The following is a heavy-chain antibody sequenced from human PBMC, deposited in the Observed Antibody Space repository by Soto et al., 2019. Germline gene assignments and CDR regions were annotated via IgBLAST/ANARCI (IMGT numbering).Heavy chain of an antibody. Sequence: QVQLVQSGAEVKKPGASVKGSCKASGYTFTSYAMHWVRQAPGQRLEWMGWINAGNGNTKYSQKFQGRVTITRDTSERTAYMELSSLRSEDTAVYYCARDEDSYGYDYWGQGTLVTVSS. CDR1: GYTFTSYA. CDR3: ARDEDSYGYDY. V-gene: IGHV1-3*01. CDR2: INAGNGNT. D-gene: IGHD5-18*01. J-gene: IGHJ4*02.